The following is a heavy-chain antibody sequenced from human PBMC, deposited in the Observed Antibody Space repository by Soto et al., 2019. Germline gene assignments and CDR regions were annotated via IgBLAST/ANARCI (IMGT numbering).Heavy chain of an antibody. V-gene: IGHV4-34*01. CDR2: INHSGST. D-gene: IGHD3-22*01. Sequence: PSETLSLTCAVYGGSFSGYYWSWIRQPPGKGLEWIGEINHSGSTNYNPSLKSRVTISVGTSKNQFSLKLSSVTAADTAVYYCARIVSKHAFEIWGQGTMVTVSS. J-gene: IGHJ3*02. CDR3: ARIVSKHAFEI. CDR1: GGSFSGYY.